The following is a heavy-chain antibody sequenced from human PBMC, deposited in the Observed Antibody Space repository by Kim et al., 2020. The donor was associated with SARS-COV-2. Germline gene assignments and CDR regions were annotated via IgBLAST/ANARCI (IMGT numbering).Heavy chain of an antibody. V-gene: IGHV5-51*01. D-gene: IGHD3-10*01. CDR1: GYSFTSYW. J-gene: IGHJ4*02. Sequence: GESLKISCKGSGYSFTSYWIGWVRQMPGKGLEWMGIIYPGDSDTRYSPSFQGQVTISADKSISTAYLQWSSLKASDTAMYYCARQSAATPGESSGSYFLTNPNFDYWGQGTLVTVSS. CDR3: ARQSAATPGESSGSYFLTNPNFDY. CDR2: IYPGDSDT.